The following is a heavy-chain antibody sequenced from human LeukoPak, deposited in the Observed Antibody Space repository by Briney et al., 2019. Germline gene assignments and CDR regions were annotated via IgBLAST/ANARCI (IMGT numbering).Heavy chain of an antibody. J-gene: IGHJ4*02. V-gene: IGHV1-69*01. CDR3: ARLITIFGVVDSRHFDY. CDR2: IIPIFGTA. D-gene: IGHD3-3*01. CDR1: GGTFSSYA. Sequence: SVKVSCKASGGTFSSYAISWVRQAPGQGLEWMGGIIPIFGTANYAQKFQGRVTITADESTSTAYMELSSPRSEDTAVYYCARLITIFGVVDSRHFDYWGQGTLVTVSS.